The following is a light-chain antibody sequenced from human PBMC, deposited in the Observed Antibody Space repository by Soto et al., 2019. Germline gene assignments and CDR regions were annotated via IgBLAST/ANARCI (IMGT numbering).Light chain of an antibody. CDR2: SGS. CDR3: MQALETPLT. V-gene: IGKV2-28*01. Sequence: DIVMTQSPLSLPVTPGEPASISCRSSESLLHTNGYNYLDWYLQKPGQSPQLLIYSGSHRASGVPDRFSGSGSGTDFTLKISRVEAEDVGVYYCMQALETPLTFGGGTKVDIK. CDR1: ESLLHTNGYNY. J-gene: IGKJ4*01.